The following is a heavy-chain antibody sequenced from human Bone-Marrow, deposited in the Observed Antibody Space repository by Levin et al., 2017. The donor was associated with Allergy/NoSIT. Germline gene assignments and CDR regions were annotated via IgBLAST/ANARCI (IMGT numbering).Heavy chain of an antibody. Sequence: SGGSLRLSCAASGFTFNAYWMSWVRQAPGKGLEWLANIKYDGSEESYVGSVKGRFTISRDNAKNSLHLQMNSLRAEDTAVYFCARDSTMVTTKANDYWGQGILVTVSS. CDR1: GFTFNAYW. V-gene: IGHV3-7*01. CDR3: ARDSTMVTTKANDY. D-gene: IGHD4-17*01. J-gene: IGHJ4*02. CDR2: IKYDGSEE.